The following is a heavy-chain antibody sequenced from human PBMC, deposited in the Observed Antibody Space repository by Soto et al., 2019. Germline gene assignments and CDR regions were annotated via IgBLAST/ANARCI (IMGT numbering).Heavy chain of an antibody. V-gene: IGHV1-24*01. D-gene: IGHD6-19*01. CDR1: GYTLTELS. Sequence: QVQLVQSGAEAKKPGASVKVSCKVSGYTLTELSMHWVRQAPGKGLEWMGGFDPEDGETIYAQKFQGRVTMTEDTSTDTADMELSSLRSEDTAVYYCATSIEDSSGWYDDRTKNNWFDPWGQGTLVTVSS. CDR3: ATSIEDSSGWYDDRTKNNWFDP. J-gene: IGHJ5*02. CDR2: FDPEDGET.